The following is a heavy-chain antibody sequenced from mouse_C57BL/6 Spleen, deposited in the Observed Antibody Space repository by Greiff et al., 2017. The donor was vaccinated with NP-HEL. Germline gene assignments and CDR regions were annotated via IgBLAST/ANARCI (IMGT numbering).Heavy chain of an antibody. CDR3: ARDATTGPWFAY. D-gene: IGHD4-1*01. V-gene: IGHV7-1*01. J-gene: IGHJ3*01. Sequence: EVKLVESGGGLLQSGRSLRLSCATSGFTFSDFYMEWVRQAPGKGLEWIAASRNKANDYTTEYSASVKGRFIVSRDTSQSILYLQMNALRAEDTAIYYCARDATTGPWFAYWGQGTLVTVSA. CDR1: GFTFSDFY. CDR2: SRNKANDYTT.